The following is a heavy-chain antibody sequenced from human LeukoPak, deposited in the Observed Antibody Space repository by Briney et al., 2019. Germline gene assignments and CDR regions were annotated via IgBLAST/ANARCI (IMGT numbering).Heavy chain of an antibody. CDR3: ARDPAPYDSSGYNY. V-gene: IGHV3-21*01. CDR2: ISSSSSYI. Sequence: KPGGSLRLSCAASGFTFSSYSMNWVRQAPGKGLEWVSSISSSSSYIYYADSVKGRFTISRDSAKNSLYLQMNSLRAEDTAVYYCARDPAPYDSSGYNYWGQGTLVTVSS. D-gene: IGHD3-22*01. J-gene: IGHJ4*02. CDR1: GFTFSSYS.